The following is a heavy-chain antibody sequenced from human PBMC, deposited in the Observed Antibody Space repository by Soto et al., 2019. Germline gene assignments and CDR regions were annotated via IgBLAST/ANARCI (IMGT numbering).Heavy chain of an antibody. CDR2: INPTDAYT. CDR3: ARDHVDTPTTNFDY. V-gene: IGHV1-46*01. J-gene: IGHJ4*02. Sequence: QVQLVQSGAEVKKPGASVKVSCRTSGYTFISYYIHWVRQAPGQGLEWMGLINPTDAYTDYAQKFQGRITLTRDTSTSIVYMELSSLRSEDTAIYYCARDHVDTPTTNFDYWGQGTLVTVSS. D-gene: IGHD5-18*01. CDR1: GYTFISYY.